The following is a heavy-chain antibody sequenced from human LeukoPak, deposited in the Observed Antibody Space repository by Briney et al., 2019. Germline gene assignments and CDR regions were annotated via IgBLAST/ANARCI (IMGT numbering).Heavy chain of an antibody. CDR3: ARGSHYDFWSGYSNHFDY. J-gene: IGHJ4*02. Sequence: ASVKVSCKASGYTFTSYGISWVRQAPGQGLEWMGWINPNSGGTNYAQKFQGRVTITRNTSISTAYMELSSLRSEDTAVYYCARGSHYDFWSGYSNHFDYWGQGTLVTVSS. CDR2: INPNSGGT. V-gene: IGHV1-8*03. D-gene: IGHD3-3*01. CDR1: GYTFTSYG.